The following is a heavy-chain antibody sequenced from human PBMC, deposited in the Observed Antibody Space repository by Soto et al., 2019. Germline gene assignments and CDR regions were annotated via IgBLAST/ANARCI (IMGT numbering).Heavy chain of an antibody. CDR3: ATTSPSIAAAGTRGLYYYYYYGMDV. CDR1: GFTFSSYW. J-gene: IGHJ6*02. V-gene: IGHV3-74*01. D-gene: IGHD6-13*01. CDR2: INSDGSST. Sequence: GGSLRLSCAASGFTFSSYWMHWVRQAPGKGLVWVSRINSDGSSTSYADSVKGRFTISRDNAKNTLYLQMNGLRAEDTAVYYCATTSPSIAAAGTRGLYYYYYYGMDVWGQGTTVTVSS.